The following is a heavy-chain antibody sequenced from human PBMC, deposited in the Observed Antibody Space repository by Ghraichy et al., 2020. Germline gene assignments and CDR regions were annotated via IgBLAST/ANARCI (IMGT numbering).Heavy chain of an antibody. CDR2: IKEDGSEK. CDR3: ARDYHAYYQSCSGGTCYLNSAHDAFDV. CDR1: GFTFSNYW. D-gene: IGHD2-15*01. Sequence: GGSLRLSCAASGFTFSNYWLSWVRQAPGKGLEWVANIKEDGSEKYYVDSVKGRFTISRDNAKNSLYLQMNSLRAEDTAVYYCARDYHAYYQSCSGGTCYLNSAHDAFDVWGQGTMVTVSS. J-gene: IGHJ3*01. V-gene: IGHV3-7*01.